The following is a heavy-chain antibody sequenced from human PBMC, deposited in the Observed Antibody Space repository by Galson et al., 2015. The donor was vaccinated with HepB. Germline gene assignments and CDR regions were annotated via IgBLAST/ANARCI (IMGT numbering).Heavy chain of an antibody. CDR1: GGSISSGDYY. Sequence: TLSLTCTVSGGSISSGDYYWSWIRQHPGKGLEWIGYIYYSGSTYYNPSLKSRVTVSVDTSKNQFSLRLSSVTAADTAAYYCARGSGCSGGTCYSGYAFDIWGQGTMVTVSS. V-gene: IGHV4-31*03. J-gene: IGHJ3*02. CDR2: IYYSGST. D-gene: IGHD2-15*01. CDR3: ARGSGCSGGTCYSGYAFDI.